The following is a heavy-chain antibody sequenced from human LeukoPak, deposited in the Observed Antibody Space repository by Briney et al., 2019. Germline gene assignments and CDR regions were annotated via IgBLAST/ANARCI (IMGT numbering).Heavy chain of an antibody. D-gene: IGHD4-17*01. CDR3: ARGGEYGDYVDQFDY. CDR2: IYYSGST. CDR1: GGSISSGGYY. Sequence: SQTLSLTCTVSGGSISSGGYYWSWIRQHPGKGLEWIGCIYYSGSTYYNPSLKSRVTISVDTSKNQFSLKLSSVTAADTAVYYCARGGEYGDYVDQFDYWGQGTLVTVSS. V-gene: IGHV4-31*03. J-gene: IGHJ4*02.